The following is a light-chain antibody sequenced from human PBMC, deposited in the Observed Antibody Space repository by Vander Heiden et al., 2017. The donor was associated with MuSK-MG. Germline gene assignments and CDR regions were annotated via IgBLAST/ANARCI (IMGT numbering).Light chain of an antibody. V-gene: IGKV3-11*01. J-gene: IGKJ5*01. CDR2: DAS. Sequence: EIVLTQSPATLSLSPGERATLSCRASQSVSSYLAWYQQKPGQAPRLLIYDASNRATGIPARFSGSGSGTDFTLTISSLEPEDFAVYYCRQPGNPTTFGPGGRLEIK. CDR3: RQPGNPTT. CDR1: QSVSSY.